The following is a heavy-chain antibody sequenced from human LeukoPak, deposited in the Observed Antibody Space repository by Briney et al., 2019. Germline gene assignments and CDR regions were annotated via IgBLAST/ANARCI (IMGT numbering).Heavy chain of an antibody. J-gene: IGHJ5*02. CDR3: ARHSGSGSLSRPFDP. CDR1: GDSVTSGTFY. CDR2: VYYTGST. Sequence: SETLSLTCTVSGDSVTSGTFYWAWLRQPPGKGLEWIATVYYTGSTYYNPSLKSRVTISIDTSKNQFSLTPRSVVAPDTALYYCARHSGSGSLSRPFDPWGQGTLVTVSS. D-gene: IGHD3-10*01. V-gene: IGHV4-39*01.